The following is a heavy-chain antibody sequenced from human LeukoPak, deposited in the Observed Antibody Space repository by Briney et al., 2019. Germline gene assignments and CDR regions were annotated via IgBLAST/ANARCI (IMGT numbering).Heavy chain of an antibody. J-gene: IGHJ4*02. CDR3: ARRGYCSSTNCYAPFDY. D-gene: IGHD2-2*01. CDR1: GYTFTSYA. Sequence: ASVKVSCKASGYTFTSYAIHWVRQAPGQRLEWMGWINAGNGNTKYSQKFQDRVTITRDTSASTAYMELSSLRSEDTAVYYCARRGYCSSTNCYAPFDYWGQGPLVTVSS. CDR2: INAGNGNT. V-gene: IGHV1-3*01.